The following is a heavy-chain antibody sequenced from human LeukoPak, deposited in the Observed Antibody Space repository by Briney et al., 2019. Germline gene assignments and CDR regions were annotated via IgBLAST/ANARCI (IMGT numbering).Heavy chain of an antibody. V-gene: IGHV3-30*02. Sequence: GGSVRLSCAASGFTFSTYGMHWVRQAPGKGLEWIAFIRYDGSNKYYADSVKGRFTISRDNSKNTPYLQLNSLRAEDTAVYYCANRPTVAVAGMGKAFDIWGQGTMVTVSS. CDR1: GFTFSTYG. CDR2: IRYDGSNK. D-gene: IGHD6-19*01. J-gene: IGHJ3*02. CDR3: ANRPTVAVAGMGKAFDI.